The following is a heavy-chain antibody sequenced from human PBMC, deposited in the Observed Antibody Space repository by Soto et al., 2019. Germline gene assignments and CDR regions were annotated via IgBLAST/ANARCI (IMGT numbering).Heavy chain of an antibody. Sequence: PSETLSLTCRVSGGSISHYFWNWFRQPPGKGQEWIGYIFYSGTTDYNPSLKSRVTISVDTSKNQFSLKLTSVTAADTAVYYCARGKFGEFYFDSWGEGTLVTVS. D-gene: IGHD3-10*01. CDR2: IFYSGTT. J-gene: IGHJ4*02. CDR1: GGSISHYF. V-gene: IGHV4-59*01. CDR3: ARGKFGEFYFDS.